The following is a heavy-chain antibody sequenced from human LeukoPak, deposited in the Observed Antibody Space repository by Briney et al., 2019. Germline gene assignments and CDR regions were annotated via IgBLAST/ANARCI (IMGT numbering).Heavy chain of an antibody. Sequence: GGSLRLSCAASGFTFSSYSMNWVRQAPGKGLEWVSPISSSSSYIYYADSVKGRFTISRDNAKNSLYLQMNSLRAEDTAVYYCARGGDYYDFWSGYYNDYWGQGTLVTVSS. V-gene: IGHV3-21*01. J-gene: IGHJ4*02. CDR1: GFTFSSYS. D-gene: IGHD3-3*01. CDR2: ISSSSSYI. CDR3: ARGGDYYDFWSGYYNDY.